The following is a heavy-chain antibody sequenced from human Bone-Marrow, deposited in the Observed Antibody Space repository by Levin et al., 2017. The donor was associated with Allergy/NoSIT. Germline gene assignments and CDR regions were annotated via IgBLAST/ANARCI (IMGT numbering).Heavy chain of an antibody. J-gene: IGHJ3*02. CDR2: IYWDDDK. Sequence: GSGPTLVKPTQTLTLTCTFSGFSLSTSGVGVGWIRQPPGKALEWLALIYWDDDKRYSPSLKSRLTITKDTSKNQVVLTMTNMDPVDTATYYCAHRRDILTGKDAFDIWGQGTMVTVSS. V-gene: IGHV2-5*02. CDR3: AHRRDILTGKDAFDI. D-gene: IGHD3-9*01. CDR1: GFSLSTSGVG.